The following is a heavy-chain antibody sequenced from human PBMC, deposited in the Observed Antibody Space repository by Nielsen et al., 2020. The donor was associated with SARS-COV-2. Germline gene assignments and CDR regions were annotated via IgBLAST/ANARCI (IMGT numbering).Heavy chain of an antibody. D-gene: IGHD2-15*01. CDR1: GYSISSGYY. CDR2: IYHSGST. J-gene: IGHJ4*02. CDR3: ARRGGYCSGGSCYSGVFDY. Sequence: SETLSLTCTVSGYSISSGYYWGWIRQPPGKGLEWIGSIYHSGSTNYNPSLKSRVTISVDTSKNQFSLKLSSVTAADTAVYYCARRGGYCSGGSCYSGVFDYWGQGTLVTVSS. V-gene: IGHV4-38-2*02.